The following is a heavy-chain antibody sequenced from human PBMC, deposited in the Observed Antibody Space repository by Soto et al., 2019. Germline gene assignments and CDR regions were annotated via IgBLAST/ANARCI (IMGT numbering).Heavy chain of an antibody. CDR1: GFTFDDYA. V-gene: IGHV3-9*01. D-gene: IGHD1-26*01. Sequence: DVQLVESGGGLVQPGRSLRLSCAASGFTFDDYAMHWVRQAPGKGLEWVSGISRNSGSIGYADSVKGRFTISRDNAKNSLYLQMNSLRAEDTALYYCASPGSGGFDYWGQGTLVTVSS. CDR2: ISRNSGSI. CDR3: ASPGSGGFDY. J-gene: IGHJ4*02.